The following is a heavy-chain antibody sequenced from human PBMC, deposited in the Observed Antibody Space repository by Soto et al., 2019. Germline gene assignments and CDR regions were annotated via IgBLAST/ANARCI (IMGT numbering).Heavy chain of an antibody. CDR2: IYNSGTT. Sequence: PSETLSHTCTVSVGSITRGGYYWSWIRQHPGKGLEWIGYIYNSGTTYYNPPLKSCVTISVDTSKNQFSLKLTSVTAADTAVYYCARDPAPWGQGTLVTVSS. CDR1: VGSITRGGYY. CDR3: ARDPAP. V-gene: IGHV4-31*03. J-gene: IGHJ5*02.